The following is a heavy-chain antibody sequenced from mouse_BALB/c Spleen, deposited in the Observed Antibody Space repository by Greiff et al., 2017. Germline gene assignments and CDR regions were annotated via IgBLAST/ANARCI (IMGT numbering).Heavy chain of an antibody. V-gene: IGHV8-11*01. J-gene: IGHJ4*01. CDR3: TQIAPIYYDYEVRSMDY. CDR1: GFSLSTSGMS. D-gene: IGHD2-4*01. CDR2: IWWNDDK. Sequence: ESGPGILQPSQTLSLTCSFSGFSLSTSGMSVGRMRPPSGMGLEWLDHIWWNDDKYNNPALKGRLIISEDTSNNQVFLKIASVVTAATATYYCTQIAPIYYDYEVRSMDYWGQGTSVTVSA.